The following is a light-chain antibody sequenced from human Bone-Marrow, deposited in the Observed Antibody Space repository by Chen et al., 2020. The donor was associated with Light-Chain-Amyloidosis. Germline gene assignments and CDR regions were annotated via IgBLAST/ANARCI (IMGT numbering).Light chain of an antibody. J-gene: IGLJ3*02. V-gene: IGLV1-51*01. CDR2: DNN. CDR3: GTWYSSLIAGV. Sequence: QSVLTQPPSVSAAPGQKVTISCSGSSSNIGNNYVSWYQQLPGTAPKLLIYDNNKRPSALADRLAGSTAGTAATLGISGREPGDEAVYDGGTWYSSLIAGVFGGGTKLTVL. CDR1: SSNIGNNY.